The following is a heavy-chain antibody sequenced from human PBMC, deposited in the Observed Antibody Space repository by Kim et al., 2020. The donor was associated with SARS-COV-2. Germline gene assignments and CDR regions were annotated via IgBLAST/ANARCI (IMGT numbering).Heavy chain of an antibody. Sequence: GGSLRLSCAASGFTFSSYAMSWVRQAPGKGLEWVSAISGSGGSTYYADSVKGRFTISRDNSKNTLYLQMNSLRAEDTAVYYCAKSHLIVQLELIDWFDPWGQGTLVTVSS. J-gene: IGHJ5*02. D-gene: IGHD1-1*01. CDR2: ISGSGGST. CDR1: GFTFSSYA. CDR3: AKSHLIVQLELIDWFDP. V-gene: IGHV3-23*01.